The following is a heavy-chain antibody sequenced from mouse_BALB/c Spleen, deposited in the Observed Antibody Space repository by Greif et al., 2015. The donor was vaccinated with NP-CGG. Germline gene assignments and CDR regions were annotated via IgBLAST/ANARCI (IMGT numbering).Heavy chain of an antibody. CDR1: GFTFSNYW. CDR2: IRLKSNNYAT. Sequence: EVQVVESGGGLVQPGGSMKLSCVASGFTFSNYWMNWVRQSPEKGLEWVAEIRLKSNNYATHYAESVKGRFTISRDDSKSSVYLQMNNLRAEDTGIYYCTGLSMITTGSDYWGQGTTLTVSS. V-gene: IGHV6-6*02. CDR3: TGLSMITTGSDY. J-gene: IGHJ2*01. D-gene: IGHD2-4*01.